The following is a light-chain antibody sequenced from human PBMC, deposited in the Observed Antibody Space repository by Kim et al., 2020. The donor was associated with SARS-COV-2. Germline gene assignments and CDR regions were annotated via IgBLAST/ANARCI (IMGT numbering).Light chain of an antibody. CDR2: DVS. Sequence: QSALTQPRSVSGSPGQSVTISSTGTSSDVGNYNYVSWYQQHPGKTPKLMIYDVSKRPSGVPERFSGSKSGNTASLTISGLQAEDEADYYCCSSAGGYTWVFGGGTGRTVL. J-gene: IGLJ3*02. CDR1: SSDVGNYNY. CDR3: CSSAGGYTWV. V-gene: IGLV2-11*01.